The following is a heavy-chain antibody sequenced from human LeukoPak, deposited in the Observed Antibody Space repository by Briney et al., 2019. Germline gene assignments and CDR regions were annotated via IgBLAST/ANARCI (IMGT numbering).Heavy chain of an antibody. Sequence: GGSLRLSCAASGFTFSSYAMSWVRQAPGKGLEWVSSISGSDGTTYYADSVKGRFIITRDNFKNTLYLQMNSLRLEDMAVYYCAKPSGSGVDYWGRGTRVTVSS. V-gene: IGHV3-23*01. CDR3: AKPSGSGVDY. D-gene: IGHD1-26*01. J-gene: IGHJ4*02. CDR1: GFTFSSYA. CDR2: ISGSDGTT.